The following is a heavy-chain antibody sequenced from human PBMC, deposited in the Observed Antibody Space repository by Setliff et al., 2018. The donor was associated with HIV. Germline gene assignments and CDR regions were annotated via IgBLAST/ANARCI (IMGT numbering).Heavy chain of an antibody. CDR3: ARETRSGWYDLAY. CDR1: GGSISSTSYY. V-gene: IGHV4-39*07. CDR2: VYYRGST. D-gene: IGHD6-19*01. J-gene: IGHJ4*02. Sequence: SETLSLTCTVSGGSISSTSYYWGWIRQPPGRGLEWIGSVYYRGSTYYTPSLKSRITISVDTSKKQLSLKLSSVTAADTAVYFCARETRSGWYDLAYWGQGTLVTVSS.